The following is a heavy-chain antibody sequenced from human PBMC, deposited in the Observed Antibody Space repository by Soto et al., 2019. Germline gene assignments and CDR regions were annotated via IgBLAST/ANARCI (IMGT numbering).Heavy chain of an antibody. V-gene: IGHV4-31*03. CDR3: ARYSGSYYFDY. CDR1: GGSISSGGYY. CDR2: IYYSGST. J-gene: IGHJ4*02. Sequence: QVQLQESGPGLVKPSQTLSLTCTVSGGSISSGGYYWSWIRQHPGKGLEWIGYIYYSGSTYYNPSLKSXXTXSXXTSKNQFSLKLSSVTAADTAVYYCARYSGSYYFDYWGQGTLVTVSS. D-gene: IGHD1-26*01.